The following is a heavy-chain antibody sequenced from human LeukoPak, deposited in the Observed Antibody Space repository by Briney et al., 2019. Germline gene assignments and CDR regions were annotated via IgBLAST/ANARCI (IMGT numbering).Heavy chain of an antibody. D-gene: IGHD3-16*02. CDR2: INPNNGGT. V-gene: IGHV1-2*06. J-gene: IGHJ4*02. CDR1: GYTFTDNY. CDR3: ARWMELSKDY. Sequence: ASVKVSCKASGYTFTDNYMHWVRQAPGQGLEWMGRINPNNGGTNYAQKYQGRVTMTRDTSISTAYMELSRLRSDDTAMYYCARWMELSKDYWGQGTLVTVSS.